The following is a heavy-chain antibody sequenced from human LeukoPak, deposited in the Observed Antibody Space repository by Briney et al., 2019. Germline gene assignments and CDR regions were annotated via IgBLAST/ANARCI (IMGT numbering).Heavy chain of an antibody. Sequence: ASVKVSCKASGYTFTSYGISWVRQAPGQGLEWMGWISAYNGNTNYAQKLQGRVTMTRNTSISTAYMELSSLRSDDTAVYYCARGPRGEIGDYWGQGTLVTVSS. CDR3: ARGPRGEIGDY. CDR1: GYTFTSYG. V-gene: IGHV1-18*01. CDR2: ISAYNGNT. D-gene: IGHD3-16*01. J-gene: IGHJ4*02.